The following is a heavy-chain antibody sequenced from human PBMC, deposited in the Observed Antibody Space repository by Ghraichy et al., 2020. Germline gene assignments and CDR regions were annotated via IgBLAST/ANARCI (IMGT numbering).Heavy chain of an antibody. Sequence: QTLSLTCTVSGYSIRSGYFWGWIRQPPGKGLEWIGRIYHTGNTHYNPSLKSRVTISVDTSKNQFSLRLTSVTAADTAVYYCATLAVAGPLDYWGQGTLVTVSS. V-gene: IGHV4-38-2*02. CDR2: IYHTGNT. CDR3: ATLAVAGPLDY. J-gene: IGHJ4*02. CDR1: GYSIRSGYF. D-gene: IGHD6-19*01.